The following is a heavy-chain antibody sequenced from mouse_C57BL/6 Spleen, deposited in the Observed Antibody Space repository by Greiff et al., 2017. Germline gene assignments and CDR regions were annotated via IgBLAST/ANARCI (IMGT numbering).Heavy chain of an antibody. CDR1: GYTFTSYW. Sequence: VKLQQPGAELVMPGASVKLSCKASGYTFTSYWMHWVKQRPGQGLEWIGEIDPSDSYTNYNQKFKGKSTLTVDKSSSTAYMQLSSLTSEDSAVYYCARGDYGGWYFDVWGTGTTVTVSS. J-gene: IGHJ1*03. CDR3: ARGDYGGWYFDV. V-gene: IGHV1-69*01. CDR2: IDPSDSYT. D-gene: IGHD1-2*01.